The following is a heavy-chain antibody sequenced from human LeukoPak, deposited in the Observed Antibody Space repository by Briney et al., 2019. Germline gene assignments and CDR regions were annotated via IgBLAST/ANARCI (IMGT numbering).Heavy chain of an antibody. V-gene: IGHV3-49*03. J-gene: IGHJ3*02. CDR1: GFTFGDYV. Sequence: GGSLRLSCTASGFTFGDYVMSWFRQAPGKGLEWVGFIRSKAYGGTTEYAASVKGRFTISRDDSKSIAYLQMNSLKTEDTAVYYCTLTHYYDSSGYLPFDAFDIWGQGTMVTVSS. CDR2: IRSKAYGGTT. D-gene: IGHD3-22*01. CDR3: TLTHYYDSSGYLPFDAFDI.